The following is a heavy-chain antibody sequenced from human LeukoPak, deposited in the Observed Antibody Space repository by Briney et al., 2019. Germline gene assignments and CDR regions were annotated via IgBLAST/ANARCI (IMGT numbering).Heavy chain of an antibody. CDR2: ISAYNGNT. J-gene: IGHJ4*02. V-gene: IGHV1-18*04. CDR1: GYTFTSYG. Sequence: ASVKVSCKASGYTFTSYGISWVRQAPGQGLEWMGWISAYNGNTNYAQKLQGRVTMTTDTSTSTAYMELRSLRSDDTAVYYCARGSKPNYYGPGSYLYWGQGTLVTVSS. CDR3: ARGSKPNYYGPGSYLY. D-gene: IGHD3-10*01.